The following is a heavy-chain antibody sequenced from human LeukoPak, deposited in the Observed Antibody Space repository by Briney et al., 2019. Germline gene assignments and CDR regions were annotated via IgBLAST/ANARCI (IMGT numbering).Heavy chain of an antibody. Sequence: GGSLRLSCAASGFSFSSYAMNWVRQAPGRGLEWVSTISGSGDNTYYTDSVKGRFTISRDNAKNTLYLQMNSLRAEDTAVYFCVNGYTYGQYWGQGTLVTVSS. CDR2: ISGSGDNT. CDR1: GFSFSSYA. J-gene: IGHJ4*02. D-gene: IGHD5-18*01. V-gene: IGHV3-23*01. CDR3: VNGYTYGQY.